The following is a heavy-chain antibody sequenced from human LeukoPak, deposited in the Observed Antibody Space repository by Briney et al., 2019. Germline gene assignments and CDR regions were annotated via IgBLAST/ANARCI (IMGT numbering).Heavy chain of an antibody. V-gene: IGHV4-59*01. CDR1: GGSISSYY. CDR3: ARINYDSSGYRSDY. Sequence: SETLSLACTVSGGSISSYYWSWIRQPPGKGLEWIGYIYYSGSTNYNPSLKSRVTISVDTSKNQFSLKLSPVTAADTAVYYCARINYDSSGYRSDYWGQGTLVTVSS. J-gene: IGHJ4*02. D-gene: IGHD3-22*01. CDR2: IYYSGST.